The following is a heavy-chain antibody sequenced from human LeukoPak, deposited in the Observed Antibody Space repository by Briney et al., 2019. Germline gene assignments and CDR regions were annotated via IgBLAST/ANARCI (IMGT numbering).Heavy chain of an antibody. D-gene: IGHD2-15*01. CDR1: GYTFTSYG. Sequence: ASVKVSCKASGYTFTSYGISWVRQAPGQGLEWMGWISAYNGNTSYAQKLQGRVTMTTDTSTSTAYMELRSLRSDDTAVYYCARFGVVVVAAQFYDYWGQGTLVTVSS. V-gene: IGHV1-18*01. J-gene: IGHJ4*02. CDR2: ISAYNGNT. CDR3: ARFGVVVVAAQFYDY.